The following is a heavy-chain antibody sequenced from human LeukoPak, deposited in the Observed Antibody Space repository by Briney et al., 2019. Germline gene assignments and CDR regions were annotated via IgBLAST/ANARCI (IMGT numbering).Heavy chain of an antibody. CDR3: ARDPAIFGVVSWYYFDY. D-gene: IGHD3-3*01. Sequence: ASVKVSCKASGYTFTGYYMHWVRQAPGQGLEWMGRINPNSGGTNYAQKFQGRVTMTRDTSISTAYMELSRLRSDDTAVYYCARDPAIFGVVSWYYFDYWGQGTLVTASS. V-gene: IGHV1-2*06. J-gene: IGHJ4*02. CDR1: GYTFTGYY. CDR2: INPNSGGT.